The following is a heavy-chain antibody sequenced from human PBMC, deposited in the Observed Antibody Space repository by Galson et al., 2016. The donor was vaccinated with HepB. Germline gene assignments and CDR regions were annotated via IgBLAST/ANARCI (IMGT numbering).Heavy chain of an antibody. CDR1: GFTFSSYS. J-gene: IGHJ5*02. CDR2: ISSSSTYI. D-gene: IGHD1-26*01. V-gene: IGHV3-21*06. CDR3: AREAVAAIKQPFDP. Sequence: LRLSCAASGFTFSSYSMSWVRQAPGTGLAWVSSISSSSTYIYYADSVKGRFTISRDNAKNSLYLQMNSLRAEEAAIYYCAREAVAAIKQPFDPWGQGALVTVSS.